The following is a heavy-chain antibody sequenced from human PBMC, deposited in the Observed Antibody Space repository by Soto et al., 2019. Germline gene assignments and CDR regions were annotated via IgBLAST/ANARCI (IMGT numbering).Heavy chain of an antibody. Sequence: SETLSLPCSVCGGSRGGSYWNWIRRPPGEGLEWIGYIYYSGSTNYTPSLQSRVTMSADTSRNQISLRLTSVPAADTAVYYSTRSLWGVLVNASRGQGTLVTVSS. CDR3: TRSLWGVLVNAS. D-gene: IGHD3-16*02. V-gene: IGHV4-59*08. J-gene: IGHJ4*02. CDR1: GGSRGGSY. CDR2: IYYSGST.